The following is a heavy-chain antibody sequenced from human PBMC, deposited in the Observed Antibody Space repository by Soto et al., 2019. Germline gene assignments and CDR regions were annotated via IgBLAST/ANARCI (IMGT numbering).Heavy chain of an antibody. Sequence: SETLSLTCTVSGGSVSSGSYYWSWIRQPPGKGLEWIGYIYYSGSTNYNPSLKSRVTISVDTSKNLFSLKLSSVTAADTAVYYCARGGGRATTVFNYYYGMDVWGQGTTVTVSS. CDR3: ARGGGRATTVFNYYYGMDV. J-gene: IGHJ6*02. CDR1: GGSVSSGSYY. V-gene: IGHV4-61*01. CDR2: IYYSGST. D-gene: IGHD4-4*01.